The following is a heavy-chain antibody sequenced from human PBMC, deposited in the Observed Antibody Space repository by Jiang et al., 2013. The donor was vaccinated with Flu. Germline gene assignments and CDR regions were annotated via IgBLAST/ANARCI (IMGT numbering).Heavy chain of an antibody. J-gene: IGHJ4*02. D-gene: IGHD3-22*01. CDR1: GYTLTELS. Sequence: AEVKKPGASVKVSCKVSGYTLTELSMHWVRQAPGKGLEWMGGFDPEDGETIYAQKFQGRVTMTEDTSTDTAYMELSSLRSEDTAVYYCATKQYYYDSSGYYLFDYWGQGTLVTVSS. V-gene: IGHV1-24*01. CDR3: ATKQYYYDSSGYYLFDY. CDR2: FDPEDGET.